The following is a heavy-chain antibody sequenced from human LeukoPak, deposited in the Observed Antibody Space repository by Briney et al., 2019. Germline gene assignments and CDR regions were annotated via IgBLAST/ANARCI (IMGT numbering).Heavy chain of an antibody. CDR3: TRDLSASWYSLAY. J-gene: IGHJ4*02. D-gene: IGHD2-2*01. CDR1: GLSVADYG. V-gene: IGHV3-20*04. CDR2: IDWSGEST. Sequence: GGSLRLSCAASGLSVADYGMSWVRQAPGKGLEWVSGIDWSGESTGYAASVKGRFTISRDNVENALYLQMNSLRAEDTGLYFCTRDLSASWYSLAYWGRGTLVTVSS.